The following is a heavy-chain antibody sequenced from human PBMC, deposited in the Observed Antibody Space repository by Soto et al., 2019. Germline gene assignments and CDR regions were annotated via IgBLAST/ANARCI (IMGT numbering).Heavy chain of an antibody. CDR2: MNPDSVHT. J-gene: IGHJ5*01. V-gene: IGHV1-8*01. D-gene: IGHD6-19*01. CDR1: GYTFTDYD. CDR3: ARAVRHHSRWFDF. Sequence: QVQLVQSGAEVKKPGASVKVSCKASGYTFTDYDIIWVRQATGQGLEWMAWMNPDSVHTGYAQKFQGRVTMTGNTSITTAYMELSSLRSEDSAVYYCARAVRHHSRWFDFWGQGTLVTVSS.